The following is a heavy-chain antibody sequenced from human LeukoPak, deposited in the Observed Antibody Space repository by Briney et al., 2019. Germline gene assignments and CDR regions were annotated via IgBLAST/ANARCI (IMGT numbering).Heavy chain of an antibody. D-gene: IGHD3-16*01. CDR2: VSSSGSTI. V-gene: IGHV3-48*03. CDR3: ARRAGAYTHPYDY. CDR1: GFTFSSYE. J-gene: IGHJ4*02. Sequence: GGSLRLSCAASGFTFSSYEMNWVRQAPGKGLEWVSYVSSSGSTIYYADSVKGRFTISRDNAKNSLFLQMNSLRAEDTAVYYCARRAGAYTHPYDYWGQGTLVTVSS.